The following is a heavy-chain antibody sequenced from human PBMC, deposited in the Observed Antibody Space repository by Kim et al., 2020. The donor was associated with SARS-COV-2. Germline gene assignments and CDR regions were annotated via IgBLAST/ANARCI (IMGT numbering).Heavy chain of an antibody. CDR3: AKDGDTSTTRTDSLDI. CDR2: ISGGGATT. V-gene: IGHV3-23*01. Sequence: GGSLRLSCATSGFTFRTYAMSWVRQSPGKGLEWLSAISGGGATTHYADSVKGRFTFSRDNSMNTLSLQMTSLRVEATALYYCAKDGDTSTTRTDSLDIWGQGTMVTVSS. CDR1: GFTFRTYA. D-gene: IGHD3-16*01. J-gene: IGHJ3*02.